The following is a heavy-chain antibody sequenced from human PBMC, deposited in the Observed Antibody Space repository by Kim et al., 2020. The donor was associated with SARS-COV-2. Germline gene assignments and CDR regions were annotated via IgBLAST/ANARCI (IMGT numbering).Heavy chain of an antibody. J-gene: IGHJ3*02. D-gene: IGHD3-10*01. Sequence: GGSLRLSCAASGFTFSSYGMHWVRQAPGKGLEWVAVIWYDGSNKYYADSVKGRFTISRDNSKNTLYLQMNSLRAEDTAVYYCARGEVLRVRGKHGAFDIWGQGTMVTVSS. CDR3: ARGEVLRVRGKHGAFDI. CDR1: GFTFSSYG. V-gene: IGHV3-33*01. CDR2: IWYDGSNK.